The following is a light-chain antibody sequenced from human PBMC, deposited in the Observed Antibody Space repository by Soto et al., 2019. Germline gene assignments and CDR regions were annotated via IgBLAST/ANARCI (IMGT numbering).Light chain of an antibody. CDR2: YDI. CDR1: NIGSKT. V-gene: IGLV3-21*04. J-gene: IGLJ2*01. CDR3: QVWDSSADHPGA. Sequence: SYELTQPPSVSVAPGKTASITCGGNNIGSKTVHWYQQKPGQAPVLVIYYDIDRPSGIPERFSGSNSGNTATLTISRVEAGDEADYYCQVWDSSADHPGAFGGGTKLTVL.